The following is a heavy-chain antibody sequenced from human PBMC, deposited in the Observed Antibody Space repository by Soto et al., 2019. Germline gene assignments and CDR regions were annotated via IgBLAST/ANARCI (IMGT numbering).Heavy chain of an antibody. CDR3: ARRRITTFGVVITGYGMDV. Sequence: QVQLQESGPGLVKPSGALSLTCAVSGGSISNNNCWNWVRQPPGKGLEWIGEICHSGTANYNPSLKSRVTISVDKSNNQFSLTLNSVTAADTAVYYCARRRITTFGVVITGYGMDVWGQGTTVTVSS. D-gene: IGHD3-3*01. V-gene: IGHV4-4*02. J-gene: IGHJ6*02. CDR2: ICHSGTA. CDR1: GGSISNNNC.